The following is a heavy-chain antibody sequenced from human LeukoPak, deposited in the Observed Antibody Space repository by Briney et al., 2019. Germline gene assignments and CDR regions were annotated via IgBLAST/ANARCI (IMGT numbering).Heavy chain of an antibody. CDR2: IYYSGST. CDR1: GGSISSSSYY. V-gene: IGHV4-39*01. D-gene: IGHD3-10*01. CDR3: ARHTSMVRGVMKYYFDY. Sequence: KPSETLSLTCTVSGGSISSSSYYWVWMRQPPGKGLEWIGSIYYSGSTYYNPSLKSRVTISVDTSKNQFSLRLNSVTAADTAVYYCARHTSMVRGVMKYYFDYWGQGTLVTVSS. J-gene: IGHJ4*02.